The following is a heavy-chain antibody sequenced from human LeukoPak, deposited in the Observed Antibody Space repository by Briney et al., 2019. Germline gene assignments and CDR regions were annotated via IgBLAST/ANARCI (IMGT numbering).Heavy chain of an antibody. CDR3: ARAITSPGTSYGLDY. J-gene: IGHJ4*02. V-gene: IGHV3-66*01. Sequence: GGSLRLSCAASGFTVSANYMSWVRQAPGKGLEWVSVIYSGGSPYYADSVKGRFTVSRDNSKNTLYLQMNSLRAEDTAVYYCARAITSPGTSYGLDYWGQGTLVAVSS. CDR1: GFTVSANY. CDR2: IYSGGSP. D-gene: IGHD3-16*01.